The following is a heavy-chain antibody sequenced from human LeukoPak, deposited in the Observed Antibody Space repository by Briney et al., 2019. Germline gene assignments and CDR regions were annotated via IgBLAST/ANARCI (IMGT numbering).Heavy chain of an antibody. Sequence: GGSLRLSCAASGFTFSSYAMHWVRQAPGKGLEWVTVISYDGSNKHYADSVKGRFTISRDNSKNTLYLQMNSLRAEDTAVYYCARTYSTVTTDWFDPWGQGTLVTVSS. CDR3: ARTYSTVTTDWFDP. CDR1: GFTFSSYA. CDR2: ISYDGSNK. V-gene: IGHV3-30-3*01. D-gene: IGHD4-17*01. J-gene: IGHJ5*02.